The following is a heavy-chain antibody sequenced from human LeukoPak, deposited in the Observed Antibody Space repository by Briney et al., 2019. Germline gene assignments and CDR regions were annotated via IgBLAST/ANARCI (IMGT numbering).Heavy chain of an antibody. D-gene: IGHD3-16*01. J-gene: IGHJ3*02. V-gene: IGHV3-21*01. CDR3: ASSTIKGEDDAFDI. CDR1: GFTFSSYS. CDR2: ISSSSSYI. Sequence: GGSLRLSCAASGFTFSSYSMNWVRQAPGKGLEWVSSISSSSSYIYYADSVKGRFTISRDNAKNSLHLQMNSLRAEDTAVYYCASSTIKGEDDAFDIWGQGTMVTVSS.